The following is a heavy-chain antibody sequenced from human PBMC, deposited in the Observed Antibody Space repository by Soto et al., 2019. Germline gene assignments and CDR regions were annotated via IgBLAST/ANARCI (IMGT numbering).Heavy chain of an antibody. D-gene: IGHD3-3*01. J-gene: IGHJ5*02. CDR2: IKQDGSEK. Sequence: LGLSCAASGFTLGSYWMSWGRQAPGKGREWVANIKQDGSEKYYVDSVKGRFTISRDNAKNSLYLQMNSLRAEDTAVYYCARDRKYYDFWSGYYLWFDPWGQGTLVTVSS. CDR3: ARDRKYYDFWSGYYLWFDP. V-gene: IGHV3-7*03. CDR1: GFTLGSYW.